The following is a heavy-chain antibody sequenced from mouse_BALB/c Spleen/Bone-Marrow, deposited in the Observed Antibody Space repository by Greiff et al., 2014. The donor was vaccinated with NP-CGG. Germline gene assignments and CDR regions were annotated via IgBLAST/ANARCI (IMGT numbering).Heavy chain of an antibody. CDR2: IYPGDGNT. V-gene: IGHV1-82*01. Sequence: QVHLQQSGPELVKPGASVKISCKASGYAFSSSWMNWVKQRPGQGLEWIGRIYPGDGNTNYNGKFKGKATLTADKSSTTAYMQLSSLTSVDSAVYFCALYDYDGLSWFAYWGQGTLVTVSA. D-gene: IGHD2-4*01. CDR3: ALYDYDGLSWFAY. CDR1: GYAFSSSW. J-gene: IGHJ3*01.